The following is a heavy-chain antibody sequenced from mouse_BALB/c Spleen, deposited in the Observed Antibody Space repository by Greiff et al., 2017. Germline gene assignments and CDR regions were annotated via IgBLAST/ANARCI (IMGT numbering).Heavy chain of an antibody. Sequence: EVKLMESGPGLVKPSQSLSLTCTVTGYSITSDYAWNWIRQFPGNKLEWMGYISYSGSTSYNPSLKSRISITRDTSKNQFFLQLNSVTTEDTATYYCARGRDYDGWFAYWGQGTLVTVSA. V-gene: IGHV3-2*02. CDR3: ARGRDYDGWFAY. D-gene: IGHD2-4*01. CDR1: GYSITSDYA. CDR2: ISYSGST. J-gene: IGHJ3*01.